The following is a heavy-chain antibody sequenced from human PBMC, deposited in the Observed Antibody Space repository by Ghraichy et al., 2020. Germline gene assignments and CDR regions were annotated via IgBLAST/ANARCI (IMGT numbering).Heavy chain of an antibody. Sequence: SLNISCAASGFTFDDYAMHWVRQAPGKGLEWVSGISWNSGSIGYADSVKGRFTISRDNAKNSLYLQMNSLRAEDTALYYCAKANCGGDCSAGYDYWGQGTLVTVSS. V-gene: IGHV3-9*01. CDR3: AKANCGGDCSAGYDY. D-gene: IGHD2-21*02. CDR2: ISWNSGSI. CDR1: GFTFDDYA. J-gene: IGHJ4*02.